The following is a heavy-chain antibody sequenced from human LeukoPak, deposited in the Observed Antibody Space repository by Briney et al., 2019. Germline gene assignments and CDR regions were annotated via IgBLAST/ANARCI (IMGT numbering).Heavy chain of an antibody. CDR3: ARNDFWSGYLDY. CDR1: GDSLIGYY. J-gene: IGHJ4*02. D-gene: IGHD3-3*01. CDR2: IYYSGST. Sequence: SETLSLTCAVYGDSLIGYYWGWIRQPPGKGLEWIGSIYYSGSTYYNPSLKSRVTISVDTSKNQFSLKLSSVTAADTAVYYCARNDFWSGYLDYWGQGTLVTVSS. V-gene: IGHV4-38-2*01.